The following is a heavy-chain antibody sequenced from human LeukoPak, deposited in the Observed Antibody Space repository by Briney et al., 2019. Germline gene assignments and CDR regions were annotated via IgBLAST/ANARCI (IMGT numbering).Heavy chain of an antibody. J-gene: IGHJ3*02. CDR2: IKQDGSKK. CDR3: AKFFIAVAGSDAFDI. D-gene: IGHD6-19*01. CDR1: GFPFSSYW. Sequence: GGSLRLSCVASGFPFSSYWMTWVRQAPGKGLEWVANIKQDGSKKSYVDSVKGRFTISRGNAKNSLYLQMNSLRAEDTAVYYCAKFFIAVAGSDAFDIWGQGTMVTVSS. V-gene: IGHV3-7*03.